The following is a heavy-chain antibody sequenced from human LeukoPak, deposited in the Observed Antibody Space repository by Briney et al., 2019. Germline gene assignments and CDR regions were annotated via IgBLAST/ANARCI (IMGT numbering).Heavy chain of an antibody. V-gene: IGHV3-7*01. CDR1: GFTFSSYW. CDR2: IKPDGSEK. D-gene: IGHD2-15*01. CDR3: ARDKWFRGGSLDAFDM. J-gene: IGHJ3*02. Sequence: GGSLRLSCAASGFTFSSYWMSWVRQAPGKGLQWVANIKPDGSEKYYVDSVKGRFTISRDNAKNSLYLQMNSLRAEDTAVYYCARDKWFRGGSLDAFDMWGQGTMVTVSS.